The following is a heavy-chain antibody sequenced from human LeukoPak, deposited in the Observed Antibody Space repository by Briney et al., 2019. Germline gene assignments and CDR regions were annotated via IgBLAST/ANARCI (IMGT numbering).Heavy chain of an antibody. CDR1: GFAFGNYA. V-gene: IGHV3-23*01. CDR2: IIGSGGRT. Sequence: GGSLRLSCAASGFAFGNYAMSWVRQAPGKGLEWVSGIIGSGGRTHYVDSVKGRFTISRDNSKNTLYLQMNSLRAEDTAVYYCAKDRWNTAMAHFDYWGQGTLVTVSS. J-gene: IGHJ4*02. CDR3: AKDRWNTAMAHFDY. D-gene: IGHD5-18*01.